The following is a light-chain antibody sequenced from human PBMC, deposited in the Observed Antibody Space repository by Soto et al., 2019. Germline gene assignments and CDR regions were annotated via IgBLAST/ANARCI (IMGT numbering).Light chain of an antibody. CDR3: QHYNNWPPWT. Sequence: EIVMTQSPATLSVSPGRRATLSCRASQSVSNNLAWYQQKPGQAPRLLIYGASTRATGVPARFSGSGSGTDFALTISSLQSEDFAFYYCQHYNNWPPWTFGQGTKVEIK. CDR1: QSVSNN. V-gene: IGKV3-15*01. J-gene: IGKJ1*01. CDR2: GAS.